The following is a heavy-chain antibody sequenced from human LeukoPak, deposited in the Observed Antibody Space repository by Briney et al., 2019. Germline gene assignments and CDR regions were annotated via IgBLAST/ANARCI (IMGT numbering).Heavy chain of an antibody. CDR2: MSYDGSNE. CDR1: ELIFSNYA. CDR3: AQAAALVYDAFDV. D-gene: IGHD2-21*01. Sequence: GGSLRLSCAASELIFSNYAMNWVREAPGKGLEWVAVMSYDGSNEFYADSVKGRFTISRDNSKNTLYLQMNSLRAEDTAMYYCAQAAALVYDAFDVWGQGTMVTVSS. V-gene: IGHV3-30-3*01. J-gene: IGHJ3*01.